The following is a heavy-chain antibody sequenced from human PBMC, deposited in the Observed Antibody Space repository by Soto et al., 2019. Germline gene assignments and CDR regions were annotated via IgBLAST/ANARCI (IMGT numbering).Heavy chain of an antibody. CDR2: ISAYNGNT. Sequence: QVQLVQSGAEVKKPGASVKVSCKASGYTFTSYGISWVRQAPGQGLEWMGWISAYNGNTNYAQKLQGRVTMTTDTSPRTAYMALRSLRSDDTAVYYCARVRHYGDYDGGWFDPWGQGTLVTVSS. CDR3: ARVRHYGDYDGGWFDP. J-gene: IGHJ5*02. V-gene: IGHV1-18*01. D-gene: IGHD4-17*01. CDR1: GYTFTSYG.